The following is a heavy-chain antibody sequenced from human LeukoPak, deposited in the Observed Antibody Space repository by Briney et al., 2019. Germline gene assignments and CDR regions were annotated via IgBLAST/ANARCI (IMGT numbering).Heavy chain of an antibody. CDR2: ISSSSSDI. D-gene: IGHD2-2*01. CDR1: GFTFSSYS. J-gene: IGHJ5*02. V-gene: IGHV3-21*01. Sequence: PGGSLRLSCAAFGFTFSSYSMNWVRQAPGKGLEWVSSISSSSSDIYYADSVKGRFTISRDNAKNSLYLQMNSLRAEDTAVYYCARAWGSSPGGFDPWGQGTLVTVSS. CDR3: ARAWGSSPGGFDP.